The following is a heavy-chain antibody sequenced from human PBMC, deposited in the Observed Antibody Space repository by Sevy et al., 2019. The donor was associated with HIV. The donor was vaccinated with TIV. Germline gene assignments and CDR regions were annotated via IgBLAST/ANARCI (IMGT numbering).Heavy chain of an antibody. V-gene: IGHV3-30-3*01. J-gene: IGHJ4*02. CDR1: VFTFSSYA. Sequence: GGSLRLSCAASVFTFSSYAMHWVRQAPGKGLEWVAVISYDGSNKYYADSVKGRFTISRDNSKNTLYLQMNSLRAEDTAVYYCAREPYYGDYYYYFDYWGQGTLVTVSS. CDR2: ISYDGSNK. D-gene: IGHD4-17*01. CDR3: AREPYYGDYYYYFDY.